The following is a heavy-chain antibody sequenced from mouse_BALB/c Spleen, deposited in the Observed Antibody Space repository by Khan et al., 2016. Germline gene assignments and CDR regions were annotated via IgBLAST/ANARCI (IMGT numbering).Heavy chain of an antibody. V-gene: IGHV1-7*01. CDR2: INPTTGNT. CDR1: GYTFTDYW. CDR3: ARWNNYYGSSYGWFTY. Sequence: QVQLQQSGAELAKPGASVKLSCKASGYTFTDYWMHWVKQWPGQGLEWIGYINPTTGNTEYNQKLKDKATLTADKSSSTAYMQLSSLTSEDSAVNYCARWNNYYGSSYGWFTYWGQGTLVTVSA. D-gene: IGHD1-1*01. J-gene: IGHJ3*01.